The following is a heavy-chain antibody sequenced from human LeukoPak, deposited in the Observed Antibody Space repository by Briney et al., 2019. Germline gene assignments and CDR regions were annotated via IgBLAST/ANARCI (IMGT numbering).Heavy chain of an antibody. J-gene: IGHJ4*02. Sequence: ETLSLTCTVSLDSTTSNFWSWVRQPPGKGLEGIGEIHRSGSPNYNPSLQSRVTISIDRSRNQIALELSSVTAADTAVYYCAREILGGFNPGAYWGQGTLVTVPS. CDR3: AREILGGFNPGAY. D-gene: IGHD1-14*01. V-gene: IGHV4/OR15-8*01. CDR1: LDSTTSNF. CDR2: IHRSGSP.